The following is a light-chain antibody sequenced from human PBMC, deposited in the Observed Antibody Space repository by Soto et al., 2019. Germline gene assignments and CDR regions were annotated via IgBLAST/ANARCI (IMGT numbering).Light chain of an antibody. Sequence: EIVMTQSPATLSVPPGERATLSCRASQSVSSNVAWYQQIPGQTPRFLIYGASTRATGVPVRFSGSASGTEFTLTISGLQSEDFAVYYCHQYDDGPYTFGQGTKVDIK. CDR2: GAS. CDR1: QSVSSN. CDR3: HQYDDGPYT. V-gene: IGKV3-15*01. J-gene: IGKJ2*01.